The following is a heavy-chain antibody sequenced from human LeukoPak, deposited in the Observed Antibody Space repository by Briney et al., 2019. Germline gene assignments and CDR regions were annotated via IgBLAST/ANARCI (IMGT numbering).Heavy chain of an antibody. D-gene: IGHD5-18*01. CDR1: GFTFSTYW. J-gene: IGHJ5*02. CDR2: IKFDGSST. CDR3: ARGAEGHNYGEFDR. V-gene: IGHV3-74*01. Sequence: GGSLRLSCAASGFTFSTYWMHWVCQAPGKGLVWVSRIKFDGSSTTYADSEKGRFTISRDNAKNTLYLQMNSLRAEDTAAYYCARGAEGHNYGEFDRWGQGTLVTVSS.